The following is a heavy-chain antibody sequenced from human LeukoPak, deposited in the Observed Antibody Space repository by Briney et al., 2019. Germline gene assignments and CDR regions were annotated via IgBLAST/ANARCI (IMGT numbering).Heavy chain of an antibody. Sequence: SVKVSCKASGGTFSSYTISWVRQAPGQGLEWMGRIIPMLGIVNYAQKLQGRVTITAEQSTSTAYMELSSLRSEDTAIYYCARTYCSSTSCYTQWFDPWGQGTLVTVSS. V-gene: IGHV1-69*02. J-gene: IGHJ5*02. D-gene: IGHD2-2*01. CDR2: IIPMLGIV. CDR3: ARTYCSSTSCYTQWFDP. CDR1: GGTFSSYT.